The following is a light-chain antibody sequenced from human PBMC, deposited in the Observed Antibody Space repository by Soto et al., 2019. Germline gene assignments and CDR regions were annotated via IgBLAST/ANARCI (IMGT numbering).Light chain of an antibody. CDR2: GAY. CDR3: QQYDASPPGYP. J-gene: IGKJ2*01. CDR1: QTVSSGK. V-gene: IGKV3-20*01. Sequence: EIVLTQSPGTLSLSPGERATLSCRASQTVSSGKLAWYQQKPGQAPRLLIYGAYSRATGIPDRFSGSGSGTDFTLTISRLEPEDFDLYNCQQYDASPPGYPVGQGTKLEIK.